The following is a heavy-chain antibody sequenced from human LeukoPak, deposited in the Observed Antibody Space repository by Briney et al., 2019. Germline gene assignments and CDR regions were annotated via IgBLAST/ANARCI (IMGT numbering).Heavy chain of an antibody. J-gene: IGHJ5*02. V-gene: IGHV4-34*01. Sequence: PSETLSLTCAVYGGSLGEFYWSWIRQPPGKGLEWIGEINHSGSTNYNPSLKSRVTISVDTSKNQFSLKLSSVTAADTAVYYCARHAARWAAAGLLVGPLDWFDPWGQGTLVTVSS. D-gene: IGHD6-13*01. CDR3: ARHAARWAAAGLLVGPLDWFDP. CDR2: INHSGST. CDR1: GGSLGEFY.